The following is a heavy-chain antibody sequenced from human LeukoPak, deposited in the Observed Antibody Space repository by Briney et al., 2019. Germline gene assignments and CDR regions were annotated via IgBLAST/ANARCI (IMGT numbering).Heavy chain of an antibody. CDR2: IYYSGST. D-gene: IGHD3-22*01. CDR3: AREMEYYYDSSGYPYFDY. J-gene: IGHJ4*02. V-gene: IGHV4-39*07. Sequence: PSETLSLTCTVSGGSISSSSYYWGWIRQPPGKGLEWIGSIYYSGSTYYNPSLKSRVTISVDTSKNQFSLKLSSVTAADTAVYYCAREMEYYYDSSGYPYFDYWGQGTLVTVSS. CDR1: GGSISSSSYY.